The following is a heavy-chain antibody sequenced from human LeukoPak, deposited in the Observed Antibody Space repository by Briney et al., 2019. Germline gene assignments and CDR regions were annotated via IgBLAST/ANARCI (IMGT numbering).Heavy chain of an antibody. CDR1: GFTFSSYS. V-gene: IGHV3-48*01. CDR2: ISSSSSTI. D-gene: IGHD3-9*01. J-gene: IGHJ3*02. Sequence: GGSLRLSCAASGFTFSSYSMNWVRQAPGKGLEWVSYISSSSSTIYYADSVKGRFTISRDNAKNSLYRQMNSLRAEDTAVYYCARSPASYYDILTGSFDIWGQGTMVTVSS. CDR3: ARSPASYYDILTGSFDI.